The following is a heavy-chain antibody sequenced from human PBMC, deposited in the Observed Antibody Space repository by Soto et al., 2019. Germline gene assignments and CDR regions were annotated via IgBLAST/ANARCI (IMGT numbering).Heavy chain of an antibody. J-gene: IGHJ6*02. V-gene: IGHV4-31*03. CDR1: GGSIISGGYY. CDR2: IYYSGST. CDR3: ARGLLGIFGVVIAYGMDV. D-gene: IGHD3-3*01. Sequence: SETLSLTCTVSGGSIISGGYYWSWIRQHPGKGLEWIGYIYYSGSTYYNPSLKSRVTISVDTSKNQFSLKLSSVTAADTAVYYCARGLLGIFGVVIAYGMDVWGQGTTVTVSS.